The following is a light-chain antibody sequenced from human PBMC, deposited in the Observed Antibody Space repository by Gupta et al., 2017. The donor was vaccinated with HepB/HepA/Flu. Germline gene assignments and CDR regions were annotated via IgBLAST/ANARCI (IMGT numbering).Light chain of an antibody. CDR2: DVS. CDR1: SSDVGGYDY. CDR3: SSFTRSNTVV. J-gene: IGLJ2*01. Sequence: QSALTQPASVSGSPGQSITISCPGTSSDVGGYDYVSWYQQHPGKAPKLMIYDVSDRPSGVSNRFSGSKSGNTASLTSSGLQADDEADYYCSSFTRSNTVVFGGGTKLTVL. V-gene: IGLV2-14*01.